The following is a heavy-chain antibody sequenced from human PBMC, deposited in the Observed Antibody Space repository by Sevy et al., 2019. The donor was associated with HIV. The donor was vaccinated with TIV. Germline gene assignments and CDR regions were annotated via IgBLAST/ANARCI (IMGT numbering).Heavy chain of an antibody. J-gene: IGHJ5*02. CDR3: ARENTMIEEPGWFDP. V-gene: IGHV3-11*01. Sequence: GGSLRVPCAASGFTFSDYYMSWIRQAPGKGLEWVSYISRSGSTINYADSVKGRFTISRDNAKNSLYLQINSLRAEDTAVYYCARENTMIEEPGWFDPWGQGTLVTVSS. D-gene: IGHD3-22*01. CDR1: GFTFSDYY. CDR2: ISRSGSTI.